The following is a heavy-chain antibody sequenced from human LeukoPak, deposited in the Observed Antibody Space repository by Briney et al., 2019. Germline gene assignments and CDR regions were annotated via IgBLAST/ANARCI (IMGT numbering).Heavy chain of an antibody. CDR3: ARDSSRYSSSWYEGYGMDV. D-gene: IGHD6-13*01. CDR2: VDRGGDT. Sequence: GGSLRLSCAASGFTVSSNHMSWVRQAPGKGLEWVSVVDRGGDTFYADSVKGRFTISRDNSKNTLYLQMNSLRAEDTAVYYCARDSSRYSSSWYEGYGMDVWGQGTTVTVSS. V-gene: IGHV3-53*01. CDR1: GFTVSSNH. J-gene: IGHJ6*02.